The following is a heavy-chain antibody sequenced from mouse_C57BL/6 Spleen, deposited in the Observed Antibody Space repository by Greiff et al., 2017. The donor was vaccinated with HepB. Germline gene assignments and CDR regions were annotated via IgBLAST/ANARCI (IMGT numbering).Heavy chain of an antibody. Sequence: EVQLQQSGPELVKPGASVKISCKASGYTFTDYYMNWVKQSHGKSLEWIGDINPNNGGTSYNQKFKGKATLTVDKSSSTAYMELRSLTSEDSAVYYCARSDYYGGSYGYFDVWGTGTTVTVSS. CDR3: ARSDYYGGSYGYFDV. CDR2: INPNNGGT. D-gene: IGHD1-1*01. CDR1: GYTFTDYY. J-gene: IGHJ1*03. V-gene: IGHV1-26*01.